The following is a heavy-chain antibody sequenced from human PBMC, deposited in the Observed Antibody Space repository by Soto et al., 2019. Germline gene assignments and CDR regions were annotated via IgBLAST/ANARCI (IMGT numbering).Heavy chain of an antibody. V-gene: IGHV3-74*01. CDR2: TNSDGSTT. J-gene: IGHJ4*02. CDR1: GFTFSSYW. CDR3: ARQKLWFGELYDY. Sequence: GGSLRLSCAASGFTFSSYWMHWVRQAPGERLVWVSRTNSDGSTTTYADSVKGRFTISRDNAKNTLYLEMNSLRAEDTAVYYCARQKLWFGELYDYWGPGTLVTVSS. D-gene: IGHD3-10*01.